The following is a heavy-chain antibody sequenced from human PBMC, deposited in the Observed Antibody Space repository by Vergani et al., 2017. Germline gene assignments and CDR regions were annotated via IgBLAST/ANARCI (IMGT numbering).Heavy chain of an antibody. J-gene: IGHJ6*03. CDR1: GGSISSYY. Sequence: QVQLQQWGAGLLKPSETLSLTCTVSGGSISSYYWSWIRQPPGKGLEWIGYIYTSGSTNYNPSLKSRVTISVDTSKNQFSLTLSSVTAADTAVYYCARGKQYYGSGSYYNRHYYYMDVWGKGTTVTVSS. CDR3: ARGKQYYGSGSYYNRHYYYMDV. D-gene: IGHD3-10*01. CDR2: IYTSGST. V-gene: IGHV4-4*08.